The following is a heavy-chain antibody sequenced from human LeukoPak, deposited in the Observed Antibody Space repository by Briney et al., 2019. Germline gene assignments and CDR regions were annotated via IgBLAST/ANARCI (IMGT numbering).Heavy chain of an antibody. CDR3: AKAEGYDILTGLDY. V-gene: IGHV3-23*01. D-gene: IGHD3-9*01. CDR2: IGASGGST. Sequence: PGASLRLSCATSGFTFSSYAMSWVRQAPGKGLEWVSGIGASGGSTYYADSVKGRFTISRDNSKNTPYLQMNRLRTEDTAVYYCAKAEGYDILTGLDYWGQGTLVTVSS. J-gene: IGHJ4*02. CDR1: GFTFSSYA.